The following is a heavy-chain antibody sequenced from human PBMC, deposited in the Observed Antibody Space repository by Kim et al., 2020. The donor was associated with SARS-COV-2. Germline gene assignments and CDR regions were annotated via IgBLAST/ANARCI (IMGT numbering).Heavy chain of an antibody. V-gene: IGHV3-23*01. Sequence: GGSLRLSCAASGFTFSSYGMSWVRQAPGKGPEWVSAITNSGDKTYYADSVKGRFTISRDNSKNTLYLQLNSLTVEDTAVYYCATAGTSTWNTHWGQGNL. CDR2: ITNSGDKT. J-gene: IGHJ4*02. CDR1: GFTFSSYG. CDR3: ATAGTSTWNTH. D-gene: IGHD1-1*01.